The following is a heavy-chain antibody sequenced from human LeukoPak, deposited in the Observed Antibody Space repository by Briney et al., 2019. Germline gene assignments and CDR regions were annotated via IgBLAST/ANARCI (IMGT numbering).Heavy chain of an antibody. Sequence: SETLSLTCTVSGGSISSYYWSWIRQPPGKGLEWIGYIYYSGSTNYSPSLKSRVTISVDTSKNQFSLKLSSVTAADTAVYYCAREGPYCGGDCYAPYYMDVWGKGTTVTVSS. J-gene: IGHJ6*03. CDR1: GGSISSYY. V-gene: IGHV4-59*01. D-gene: IGHD2-21*01. CDR2: IYYSGST. CDR3: AREGPYCGGDCYAPYYMDV.